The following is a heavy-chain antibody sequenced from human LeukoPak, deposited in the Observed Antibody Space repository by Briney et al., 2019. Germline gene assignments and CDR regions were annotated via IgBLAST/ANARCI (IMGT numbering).Heavy chain of an antibody. CDR3: AREGGPPNYDILTGYYPSWAFDI. CDR1: GGSISSGGYY. J-gene: IGHJ3*02. Sequence: SETLSLTCTVSGGSISSGGYYWSWIRQHPGKGLEWFGYIYYSGSTYYNPSLKSRVTISVDTSKNQFSLKLSSVTAADTAVYYCAREGGPPNYDILTGYYPSWAFDIWGQGTMVTVSS. D-gene: IGHD3-9*01. V-gene: IGHV4-31*03. CDR2: IYYSGST.